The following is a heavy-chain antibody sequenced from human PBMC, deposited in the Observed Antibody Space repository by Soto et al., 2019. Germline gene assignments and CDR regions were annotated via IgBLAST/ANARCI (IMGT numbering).Heavy chain of an antibody. D-gene: IGHD1-1*01. Sequence: EVQLVESGGGLVQPGGSLRLSCAASGFTFSSYWMYWVRQVPGKGLVWVSRINSDGSMTNYAGSVKGRFTISRDNAKNTLYLQMNSLRAEDTAVYYCGRDLFNNDDYWGRGTLVTVSS. CDR2: INSDGSMT. V-gene: IGHV3-74*01. J-gene: IGHJ4*02. CDR1: GFTFSSYW. CDR3: GRDLFNNDDY.